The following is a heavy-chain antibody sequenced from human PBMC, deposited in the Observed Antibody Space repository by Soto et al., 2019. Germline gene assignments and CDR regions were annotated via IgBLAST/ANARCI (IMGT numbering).Heavy chain of an antibody. CDR1: GFTFSSYA. CDR3: ARGRGDIVVVVAGYDAFDI. CDR2: ISYDGSNK. D-gene: IGHD2-15*01. J-gene: IGHJ3*02. V-gene: IGHV3-30-3*01. Sequence: QVQLVESGGGVVQPGRSLRLSCAASGFTFSSYAMHWVRQAPGKGLEWVAVISYDGSNKYYADSVKGRFTISRDNSKNTLYLQMNSLRDEDTAVYYCARGRGDIVVVVAGYDAFDIWGQGTMVTVSS.